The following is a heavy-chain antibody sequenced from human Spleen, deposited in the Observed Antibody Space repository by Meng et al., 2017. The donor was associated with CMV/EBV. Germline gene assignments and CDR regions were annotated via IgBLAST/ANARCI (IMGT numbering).Heavy chain of an antibody. CDR3: ARGDTGSDY. CDR1: GRNFRSET. CDR2: IIPSLGRT. V-gene: IGHV1-69*08. J-gene: IGHJ4*02. D-gene: IGHD1-14*01. Sequence: KVSCKASGRNFRSETRSWGRKDQGKGLERMGRIIPSLGRTNDAQKCQGRVTITADKSTSTAYMELSSRRSEDTAVYYCARGDTGSDYWGQGTLVTVSS.